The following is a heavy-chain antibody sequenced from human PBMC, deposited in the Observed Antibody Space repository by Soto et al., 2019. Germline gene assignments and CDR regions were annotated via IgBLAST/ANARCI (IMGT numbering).Heavy chain of an antibody. D-gene: IGHD3-9*01. CDR3: ARAITYYDILTGPDPYYYYGIDV. CDR2: ISYDGSNK. V-gene: IGHV3-30-3*01. CDR1: GFTFSSYA. Sequence: GGSLRLSCAASGFTFSSYAMHWVRQAPGKGLEWVAVISYDGSNKYYADSVKGRFTISRDNSKNTLYLQMNSLGAEDTAVYYCARAITYYDILTGPDPYYYYGIDVCGQGTTVTVSS. J-gene: IGHJ6*02.